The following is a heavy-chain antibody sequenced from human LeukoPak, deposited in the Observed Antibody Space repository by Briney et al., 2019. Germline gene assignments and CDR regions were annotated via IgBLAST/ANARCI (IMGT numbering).Heavy chain of an antibody. D-gene: IGHD4-17*01. Sequence: GGSLRLSCAASGFTFSIYWMHWVRQAPGKGLVWVSRINSDGSSTSYADSVKGRFTISRDNAKNTLYLQMNSLRAEDTAVYYCAKMSGDYGDPFDYWGQGTLVTVSS. CDR3: AKMSGDYGDPFDY. CDR2: INSDGSST. V-gene: IGHV3-74*01. CDR1: GFTFSIYW. J-gene: IGHJ4*02.